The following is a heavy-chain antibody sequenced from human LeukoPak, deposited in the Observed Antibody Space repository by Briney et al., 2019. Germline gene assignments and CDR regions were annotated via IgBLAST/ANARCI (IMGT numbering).Heavy chain of an antibody. Sequence: PGGSLRLSCAASGFTFSSYSMNWVRQAPGKGLEWVSSISSSGSYIYYADSVKGRFTISRDNAKNSLYLQMNSLRAEDTAVYYCAMSNYCGGDCYTLSFDYWGQGTLVTVSS. D-gene: IGHD2-21*02. J-gene: IGHJ4*02. V-gene: IGHV3-21*01. CDR3: AMSNYCGGDCYTLSFDY. CDR1: GFTFSSYS. CDR2: ISSSGSYI.